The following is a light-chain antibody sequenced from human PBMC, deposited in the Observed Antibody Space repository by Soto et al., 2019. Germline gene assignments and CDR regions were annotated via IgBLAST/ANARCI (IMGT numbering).Light chain of an antibody. CDR1: QSVSSSY. CDR3: QQYNIWPPWT. CDR2: GAS. Sequence: EIVLTQSPGTLSLSPGERATLPCRASQSVSSSYLAWYQQKPGQAPRLLIYGASTRATGVPARFSGSGSGTDFTLTISSLQSEDFAVYYCQQYNIWPPWTFGQGTKVDIK. V-gene: IGKV3-15*01. J-gene: IGKJ1*01.